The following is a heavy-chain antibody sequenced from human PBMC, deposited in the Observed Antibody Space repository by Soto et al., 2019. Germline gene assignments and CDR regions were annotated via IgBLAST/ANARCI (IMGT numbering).Heavy chain of an antibody. Sequence: EVQLVESEGGSIQPGGSLRLSCVASGFTFTSYWMHWVRQGPGEGLVWVERTNVDGGRTSYGDSVKGRFTISRDYAKNSLYLQMNGLRVEDTGIYYCTREGWRALDYWGRGSMITVSA. CDR3: TREGWRALDY. V-gene: IGHV3-74*01. CDR1: GFTFTSYW. CDR2: TNVDGGRT. J-gene: IGHJ4*02.